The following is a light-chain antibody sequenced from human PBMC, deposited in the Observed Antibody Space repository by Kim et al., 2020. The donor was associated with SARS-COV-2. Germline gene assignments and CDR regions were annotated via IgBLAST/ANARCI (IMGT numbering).Light chain of an antibody. Sequence: DVQMTQSPSSLSASLGDRVTITCRASQGIGNFLFWYRQKPGKVPELLIYAASTLQSGVPSRFSGSGSGTDFTLTITSLQPEDVATYYCQKYNSVPYTFGQGTKLEI. CDR1: QGIGNF. V-gene: IGKV1-27*01. CDR2: AAS. J-gene: IGKJ2*01. CDR3: QKYNSVPYT.